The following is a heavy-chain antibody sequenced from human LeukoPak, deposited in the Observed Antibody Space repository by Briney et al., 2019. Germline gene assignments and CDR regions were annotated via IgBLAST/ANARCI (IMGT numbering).Heavy chain of an antibody. CDR3: ASSRYSGSYFAYFDY. CDR1: GGSISSYY. J-gene: IGHJ4*02. Sequence: SETLSLTCTASGGSISSYYWSWIRQPPGKGLEWIGYIYYSGSTNYNPSLKSRVTISVDTSKNQFSLKLSSVTAADTAVYYCASSRYSGSYFAYFDYWGQGTLVTVSS. D-gene: IGHD1-26*01. V-gene: IGHV4-59*01. CDR2: IYYSGST.